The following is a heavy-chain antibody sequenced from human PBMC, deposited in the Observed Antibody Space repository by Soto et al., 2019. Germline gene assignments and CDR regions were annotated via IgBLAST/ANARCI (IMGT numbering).Heavy chain of an antibody. CDR2: IDWDDDK. D-gene: IGHD3-10*01. CDR1: GFSLSTSGMC. J-gene: IGHJ6*02. CDR3: ARIPSYYGSGSPFYGMDV. Sequence: SGPTLVNPTQTLTLTCTFSGFSLSTSGMCVTWIRQPPGKALEWLALIDWDDDKYYSTSLKTRLTISKDTSKNQVVLIMTNMGPVDTATYYCARIPSYYGSGSPFYGMDVWGQGTTVTVSS. V-gene: IGHV2-70*01.